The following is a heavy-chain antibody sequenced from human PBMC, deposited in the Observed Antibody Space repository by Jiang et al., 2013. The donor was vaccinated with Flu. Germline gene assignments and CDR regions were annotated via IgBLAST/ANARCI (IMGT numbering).Heavy chain of an antibody. CDR3: ARDSSSEAYPLLLYYFDL. CDR2: SSPSLGQ. J-gene: IGHJ1*01. CDR1: EAPSAAM. D-gene: IGHD1-26*01. V-gene: IGHV1-69*01. Sequence: SVKVSCKASEAPSAAMLSAGCDRPLDKGLSGWEGSSPSLGQQTTHRKFEGRLTISADASTSTAYMELSSLKSEDTAVYYCARDSSSEAYPLLLYYFDLWGQGTLVTVSS.